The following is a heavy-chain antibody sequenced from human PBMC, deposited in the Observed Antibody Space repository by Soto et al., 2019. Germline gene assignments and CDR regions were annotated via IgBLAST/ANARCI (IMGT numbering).Heavy chain of an antibody. D-gene: IGHD3-3*01. CDR2: IYYSGST. CDR3: ARHNPGFWSGPALGKRYYMDV. CDR1: GGSISSSSYY. V-gene: IGHV4-39*01. J-gene: IGHJ6*03. Sequence: SETLSLTCTVSGGSISSSSYYWGWIRQPPGKGLEWIGSIYYSGSTYYNPSLKSRVTISVDTSKNQFSLKLSSVTAADTAVYYCARHNPGFWSGPALGKRYYMDVWGKGTTVTVSS.